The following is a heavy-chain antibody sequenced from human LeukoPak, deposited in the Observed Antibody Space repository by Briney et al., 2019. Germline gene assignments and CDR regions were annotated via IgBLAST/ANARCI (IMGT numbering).Heavy chain of an antibody. J-gene: IGHJ4*02. CDR2: IKQAGTKT. CDR1: GFTFSSYW. CDR3: ARTFDY. Sequence: GGSVTLSWAPSGFTFSSYWMSCVRQAAGKGLEWVANIKQAGTKTYYVDSVKGRFTISRDTAKNSSYLQRNSRRAEDTAVYYGARTFDYWGQGTLVTVSS. V-gene: IGHV3-7*01.